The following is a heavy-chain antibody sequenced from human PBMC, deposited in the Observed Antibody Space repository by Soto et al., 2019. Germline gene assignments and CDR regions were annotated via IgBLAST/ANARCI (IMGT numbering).Heavy chain of an antibody. Sequence: GGSLRLSCAASGFTFSSHAMGWLRQAPGTGPEWVAFVDGSGGDTSYAESVKGRFTISRDNSDNSLYLHMNSLRAEDTGLFFCSREIFAAAYAATSAFDLWGQGTLVTVSS. CDR1: GFTFSSHA. D-gene: IGHD2-8*01. CDR2: VDGSGGDT. V-gene: IGHV3-23*01. J-gene: IGHJ4*02. CDR3: SREIFAAAYAATSAFDL.